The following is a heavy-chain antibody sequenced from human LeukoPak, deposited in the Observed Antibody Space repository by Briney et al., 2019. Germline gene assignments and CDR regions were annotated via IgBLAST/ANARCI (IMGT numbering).Heavy chain of an antibody. J-gene: IGHJ3*02. Sequence: PSETLSLTCTVSGYSISSGFYWSWIRQSPGKGLEWIGEINHAGSTDYNPSLKSRVTISVDTSKNQFSLKLSSVTAADTAVYYCARTYYDILTGYPGAFDIWGQGTMVTVSS. CDR2: INHAGST. D-gene: IGHD3-9*01. CDR3: ARTYYDILTGYPGAFDI. CDR1: GYSISSGFY. V-gene: IGHV4-38-2*02.